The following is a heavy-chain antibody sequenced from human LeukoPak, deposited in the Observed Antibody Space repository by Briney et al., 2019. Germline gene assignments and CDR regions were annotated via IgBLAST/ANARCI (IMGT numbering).Heavy chain of an antibody. CDR3: ARDCSGGSCYDY. J-gene: IGHJ4*02. V-gene: IGHV1-69*04. CDR1: GGTFSSYT. Sequence: SVKVSCKASGGTFSSYTISWVRQAPGQGLEWMGRIILILGIANYAQKFQGRVTITADKSTSTAYMELSSLRSEDTAVYYCARDCSGGSCYDYWGQGTLVTVSS. CDR2: IILILGIA. D-gene: IGHD2-15*01.